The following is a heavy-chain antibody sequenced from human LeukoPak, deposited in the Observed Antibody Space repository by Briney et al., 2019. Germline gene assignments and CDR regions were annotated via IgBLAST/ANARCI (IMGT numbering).Heavy chain of an antibody. CDR3: ARDTGGYNQYYFDY. J-gene: IGHJ4*02. D-gene: IGHD5-24*01. Sequence: GGSLRLSCAASGFTFSSYAMHWVRQAPGKGLEGVAVISYDGSNKYYADSVKGRFTISRDNSKNTLYLQMNSLRAEDTAVYYCARDTGGYNQYYFDYWGQGTLVTVSS. CDR1: GFTFSSYA. CDR2: ISYDGSNK. V-gene: IGHV3-30-3*01.